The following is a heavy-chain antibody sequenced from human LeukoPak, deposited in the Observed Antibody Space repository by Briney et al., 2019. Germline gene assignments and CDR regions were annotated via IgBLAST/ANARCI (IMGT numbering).Heavy chain of an antibody. J-gene: IGHJ4*02. V-gene: IGHV1-24*01. CDR2: FDPEDGET. CDR1: GYTLTELS. CDR3: ATDNPIITMVRGAPDY. Sequence: ASVKVSCKVSGYTLTELSMHWVRQAPGKGLEWMGGFDPEDGETIYAQKFQGRVTMTEDTSTDTAYMELSSLRSEDTAVYYCATDNPIITMVRGAPDYWGQGTLVTVSS. D-gene: IGHD3-10*01.